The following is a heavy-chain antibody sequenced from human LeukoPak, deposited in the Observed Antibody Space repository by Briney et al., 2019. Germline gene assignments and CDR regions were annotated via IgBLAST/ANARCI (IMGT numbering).Heavy chain of an antibody. V-gene: IGHV3-21*01. CDR1: GFIFSTYS. CDR3: ARAYGSGSYYNIEYFQH. J-gene: IGHJ1*01. Sequence: GGSLRLSCAASGFIFSTYSMNWVRQAPGKGLEWVSSISSSSYIYYADSVKGRFTISRDNAKNSLYLQMNSLRAEDTAVYYCARAYGSGSYYNIEYFQHWGQGTLVTVSS. D-gene: IGHD3-10*01. CDR2: ISSSSYI.